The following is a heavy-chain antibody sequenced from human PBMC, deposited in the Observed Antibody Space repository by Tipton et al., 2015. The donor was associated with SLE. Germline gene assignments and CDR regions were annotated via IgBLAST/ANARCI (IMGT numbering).Heavy chain of an antibody. CDR2: INSDGSST. J-gene: IGHJ5*01. Sequence: SLRLSCAVSGFTFSNYWMHWVRQVPGKGLVWVSRINSDGSSTSYADSVKGRFTISRDNSKSTLYLQMNSLRADDTAVYYCATDRGDYDSWGQGTLVTVSS. CDR3: ATDRGDYDS. CDR1: GFTFSNYW. V-gene: IGHV3-74*01. D-gene: IGHD3-16*01.